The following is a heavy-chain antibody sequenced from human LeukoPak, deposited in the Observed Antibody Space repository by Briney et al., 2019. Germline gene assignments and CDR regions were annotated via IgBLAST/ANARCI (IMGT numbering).Heavy chain of an antibody. CDR3: ARGPNYSNFGSTYYYYMDV. J-gene: IGHJ6*03. D-gene: IGHD4-11*01. CDR1: GYMCTNYD. CDR2: MNPQSGNT. Sequence: GASVKVSCKASGYMCTNYDINWVRQATGQGLEWMGWMNPQSGNTGYAQKFRGRVTITGDTSITTAYMELSSLRSEDTAVYYCARGPNYSNFGSTYYYYMDVWGNGATVTVSS. V-gene: IGHV1-8*03.